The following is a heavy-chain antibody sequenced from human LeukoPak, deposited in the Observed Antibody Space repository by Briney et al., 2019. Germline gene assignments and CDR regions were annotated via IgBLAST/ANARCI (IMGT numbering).Heavy chain of an antibody. CDR1: GASIISYY. CDR3: ARRLMDIVVVVAAPDNDAFDI. V-gene: IGHV4-59*08. CDR2: IYYSGGA. D-gene: IGHD2-15*01. Sequence: SETLSLTCTVSGASIISYYWSWIRQPPGKGLEWIGYIYYSGGANYNPSLKGRATVSLDTSKNQFSLKLSSVTAADTAVYYCARRLMDIVVVVAAPDNDAFDIWGQGTMVTVSS. J-gene: IGHJ3*02.